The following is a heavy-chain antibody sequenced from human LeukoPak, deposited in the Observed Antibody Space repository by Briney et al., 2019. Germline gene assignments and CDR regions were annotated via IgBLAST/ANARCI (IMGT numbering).Heavy chain of an antibody. CDR2: ISHSGST. Sequence: SETLSLTCTVSGGSISSYYWSWLRQPPGKGLEWIGEISHSGSTYYNPSLKSRVTVSVDTSKSQFSLKLNSVTAADTAVYYCARGGLDTRRGGYFDYWGQGILVTVSS. V-gene: IGHV4-34*01. J-gene: IGHJ4*02. D-gene: IGHD5-18*01. CDR3: ARGGLDTRRGGYFDY. CDR1: GGSISSYY.